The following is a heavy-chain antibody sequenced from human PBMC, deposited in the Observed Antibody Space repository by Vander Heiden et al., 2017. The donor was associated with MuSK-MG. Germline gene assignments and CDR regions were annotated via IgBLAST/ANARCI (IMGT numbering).Heavy chain of an antibody. Sequence: EVQLVESGGGLVQPGGSLRLSCVASGFTFSSYWMTGARQAPGKRLEWVANINEDGTQKYYVDSVKGRFTISRDNAKNSLYLEMNSLRVEDTAVYYCSRQRGAVDWGQGTLVSVSS. CDR2: INEDGTQK. D-gene: IGHD6-19*01. CDR3: SRQRGAVD. V-gene: IGHV3-7*01. J-gene: IGHJ4*02. CDR1: GFTFSSYW.